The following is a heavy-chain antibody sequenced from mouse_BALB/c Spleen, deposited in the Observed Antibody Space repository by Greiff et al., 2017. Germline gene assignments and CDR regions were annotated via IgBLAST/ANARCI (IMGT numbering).Heavy chain of an antibody. J-gene: IGHJ3*01. CDR3: ARDYPWFAY. Sequence: EVKLVESGEGLVTPGGSLKLSCAASGFAFSSYDMSWVRQTPEKRLEWVAYISSGGGSTYYPDTVKGRFTISRDNAKNTLYLQMSSLKSEDTAMYYCARDYPWFAYWGQGTLVTVSA. D-gene: IGHD2-4*01. V-gene: IGHV5-12-1*01. CDR1: GFAFSSYD. CDR2: ISSGGGST.